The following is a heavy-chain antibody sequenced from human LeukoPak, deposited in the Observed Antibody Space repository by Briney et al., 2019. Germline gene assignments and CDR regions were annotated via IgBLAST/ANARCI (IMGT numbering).Heavy chain of an antibody. CDR3: ARHGGNSSFDY. D-gene: IGHD2-21*02. CDR2: IWYDGSNK. Sequence: GRSLRLSCAASGFTFSSYGMHWVRQAPGKGLEWVAVIWYDGSNKYYADSVKGRFTISRDNSKNTLYLQMNSLRAEDTAVYYCARHGGNSSFDYWGQGTLVTVSS. V-gene: IGHV3-33*01. CDR1: GFTFSSYG. J-gene: IGHJ4*02.